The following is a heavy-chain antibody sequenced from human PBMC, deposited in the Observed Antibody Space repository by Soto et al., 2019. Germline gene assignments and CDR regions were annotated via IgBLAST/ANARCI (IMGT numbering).Heavy chain of an antibody. D-gene: IGHD6-13*01. CDR3: ARGDIAAAATGWFDP. CDR1: GGSFSGYY. J-gene: IGHJ5*02. Sequence: PSETLSLTCAVYGGSFSGYYWSWIRQPPGKGLEWIGEINHSGSTNYNPSLKSRVTISVDTSKNQFSLKLSSVTAADTAVYYCARGDIAAAATGWFDPWGQGTLVTVSS. V-gene: IGHV4-34*01. CDR2: INHSGST.